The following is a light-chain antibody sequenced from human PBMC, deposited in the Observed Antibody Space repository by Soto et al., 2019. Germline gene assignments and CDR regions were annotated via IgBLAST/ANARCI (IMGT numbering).Light chain of an antibody. CDR2: DAS. Sequence: EIVLTQSPATLSLSPGERATLSCRASQSVSSYLAWYQQKPGQAPRLLIYDASNRATGIPARFSGSGSGTNFTLTISSLEPEDFAVYYFQQRGTPWACGQGPRVDTK. CDR3: QQRGTPWA. V-gene: IGKV3-11*01. J-gene: IGKJ1*01. CDR1: QSVSSY.